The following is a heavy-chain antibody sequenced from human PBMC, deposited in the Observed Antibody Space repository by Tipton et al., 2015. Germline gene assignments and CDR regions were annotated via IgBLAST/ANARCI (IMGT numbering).Heavy chain of an antibody. V-gene: IGHV1-18*01. Sequence: QLVQSGAEVKKPGASVKVSCKASGYTFTAYGIIWVRQAPGQGLEWMGWISAYNGKTNYAQKFQGRVTMTTDTSTTTAYMELRTLRSDDTAVYYCAKDCTGGGCRLPDYYGMDVWGQGTTVTVSS. CDR1: GYTFTAYG. CDR2: ISAYNGKT. CDR3: AKDCTGGGCRLPDYYGMDV. D-gene: IGHD2-8*02. J-gene: IGHJ6*02.